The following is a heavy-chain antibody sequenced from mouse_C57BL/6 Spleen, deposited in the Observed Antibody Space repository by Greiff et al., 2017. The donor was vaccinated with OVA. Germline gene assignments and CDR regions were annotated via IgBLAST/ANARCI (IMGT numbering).Heavy chain of an antibody. J-gene: IGHJ4*01. Sequence: QVQLKESGPELVKPGASVKISCKASGYAFSSSWMNWVKQRPGKGLEWIGRIYPGDGDTNYNGKFKGKATLTADKSSSTAYMQLSSLTSEDSAVYCCAREGNWGAMDYWGQGTSVTVSS. CDR3: AREGNWGAMDY. D-gene: IGHD4-1*01. V-gene: IGHV1-82*01. CDR1: GYAFSSSW. CDR2: IYPGDGDT.